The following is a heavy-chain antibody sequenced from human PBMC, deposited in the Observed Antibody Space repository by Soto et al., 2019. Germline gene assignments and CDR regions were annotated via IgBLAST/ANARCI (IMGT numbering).Heavy chain of an antibody. V-gene: IGHV3-23*01. D-gene: IGHD6-13*01. J-gene: IGHJ4*02. CDR2: ISGSGGST. Sequence: GGSLRLSCAASGFTFDDYGMSWVRQAQGKGLEWVSAISGSGGSTYYADSVKGRFTISRDNSKNTLYLQMNSLRAEDTAVYYCAKENGYSSSWFEFDYWGQGTLVTVSS. CDR1: GFTFDDYG. CDR3: AKENGYSSSWFEFDY.